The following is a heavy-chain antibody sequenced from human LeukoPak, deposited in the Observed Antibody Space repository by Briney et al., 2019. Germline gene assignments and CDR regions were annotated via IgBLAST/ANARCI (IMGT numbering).Heavy chain of an antibody. Sequence: SETLSLTCTVSGGSISSYYWSWTQQPAGKGLEWIGRIYTSGSTNYNASLKSRVSMSVDTSKNQFSLKLSSVTAADTAVFYCARENSGSYREFDYWGQGTLVTVSS. CDR3: ARENSGSYREFDY. CDR1: GGSISSYY. D-gene: IGHD1-26*01. J-gene: IGHJ4*02. CDR2: IYTSGST. V-gene: IGHV4-4*07.